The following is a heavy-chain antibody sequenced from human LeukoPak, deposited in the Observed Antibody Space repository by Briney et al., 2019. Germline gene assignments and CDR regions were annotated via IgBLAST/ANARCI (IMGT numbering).Heavy chain of an antibody. CDR3: ARVPRSYGSGSYGKFDY. Sequence: ASVKVSCKASGYTFTSYDINWVRQATGQGLEWMGWMNPNSGNTGYAQKFQGRVTMTRNTSISTAYMELSSLRSEDTAVYYCARVPRSYGSGSYGKFDYWGQGTLVTVSS. J-gene: IGHJ4*02. CDR2: MNPNSGNT. V-gene: IGHV1-8*01. CDR1: GYTFTSYD. D-gene: IGHD3-10*01.